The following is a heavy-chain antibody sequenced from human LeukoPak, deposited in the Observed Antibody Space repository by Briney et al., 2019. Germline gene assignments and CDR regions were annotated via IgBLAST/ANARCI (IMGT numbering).Heavy chain of an antibody. CDR1: GFTVSSNY. CDR2: IYSGGST. J-gene: IGHJ4*02. Sequence: GGSLRLSCAASGFTVSSNYMSWVRQAPGKGLEWVSVIYSGGSTYYADSVNGRFTISRDNSKNTLYLQMNSLRAEDTAVYYCARGSGNYYDSSGYDYWGQGTLVTVSS. CDR3: ARGSGNYYDSSGYDY. D-gene: IGHD3-22*01. V-gene: IGHV3-53*01.